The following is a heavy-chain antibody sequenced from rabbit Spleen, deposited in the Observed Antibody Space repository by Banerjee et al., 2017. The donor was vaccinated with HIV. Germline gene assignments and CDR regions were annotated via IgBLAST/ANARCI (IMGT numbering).Heavy chain of an antibody. Sequence: QEQLVESGGGLVMPGASLTLTCTASGFSFISSYDMSWVRQAPGKGLEWIACIFPDISGVTYYASWAKGRFTVSKASSTTVTLQMTSLTAADTATYFCARDTGSSFSSYGMDLWGQGTLVTVS. CDR1: GFSFISSYD. D-gene: IGHD8-1*01. CDR3: ARDTGSSFSSYGMDL. V-gene: IGHV1S45*01. CDR2: IFPDISGVT. J-gene: IGHJ6*01.